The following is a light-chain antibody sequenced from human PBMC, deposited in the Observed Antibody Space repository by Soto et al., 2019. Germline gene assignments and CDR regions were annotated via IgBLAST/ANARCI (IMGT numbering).Light chain of an antibody. CDR2: DVT. CDR3: CSYSSTRTLRV. CDR1: SSDIGGFHF. J-gene: IGLJ1*01. Sequence: QSALAQPASVSGSLGQSITISCTGTSSDIGGFHFVSWYQQHPGKAPKLIIYDVTNRPSGVSNRFSGFKSGITASLTISGLQTEDEADYFCCSYSSTRTLRVFGAGTKLTVL. V-gene: IGLV2-14*03.